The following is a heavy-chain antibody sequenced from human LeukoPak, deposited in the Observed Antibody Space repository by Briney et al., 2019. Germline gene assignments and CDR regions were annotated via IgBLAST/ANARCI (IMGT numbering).Heavy chain of an antibody. CDR2: ISSTGGTA. CDR3: AKNGDRGAYCSGGSCYPYYYYNMDV. J-gene: IGHJ6*03. Sequence: GGSLRLSCAASGFTFSSYEMNWVRQAPGKGLEWVSAISSTGGTAYYADSVKGRFTISRDNSKNTLYLQMNSLRAEDTAIYYCAKNGDRGAYCSGGSCYPYYYYNMDVWGKGTTVTISS. CDR1: GFTFSSYE. V-gene: IGHV3-23*01. D-gene: IGHD2-15*01.